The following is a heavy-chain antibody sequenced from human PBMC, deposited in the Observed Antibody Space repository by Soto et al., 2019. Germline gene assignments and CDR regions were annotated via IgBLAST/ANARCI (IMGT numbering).Heavy chain of an antibody. CDR1: GFTFSSYA. CDR2: ISSNGGST. D-gene: IGHD3-10*01. Sequence: GGSLRLSCAASGFTFSSYAMHWVRQAPGKGLEYVSAISSNGGSTYYANSVKGRFTISRDNSKNTLYLQMGSLRAEDMAVYYCARDSYGSGSYYYYYYYMDVWGKGTTVTVSS. V-gene: IGHV3-64*01. J-gene: IGHJ6*03. CDR3: ARDSYGSGSYYYYYYYMDV.